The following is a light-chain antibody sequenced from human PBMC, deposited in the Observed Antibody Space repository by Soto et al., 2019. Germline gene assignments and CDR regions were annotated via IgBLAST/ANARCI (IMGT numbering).Light chain of an antibody. V-gene: IGKV3-20*01. CDR2: GAS. J-gene: IGKJ5*01. CDR1: QSVSSSY. Sequence: EIVLAQSPGTLSLSPGERATLSFRASQSVSSSYLAWYQQKPGQAPRLLIYGASSRATGIPDRFSGSGSGTDFTLTISRLEPEDFAVYYCQQYGSSSINFGQGTRLEIK. CDR3: QQYGSSSIN.